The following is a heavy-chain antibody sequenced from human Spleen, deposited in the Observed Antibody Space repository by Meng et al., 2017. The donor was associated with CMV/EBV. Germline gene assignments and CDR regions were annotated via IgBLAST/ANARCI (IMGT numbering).Heavy chain of an antibody. V-gene: IGHV1-2*02. CDR2: INPNSGGT. CDR3: ASPFYSQVGDGVDV. J-gene: IGHJ6*02. CDR1: GYTFTGYY. Sequence: ASVKVSCKASGYTFTGYYMHWVRQAPGQGLEWMGWINPNSGGTNYAQKFQGRVTMTRDTSISTAYMELSRLRSDDTAIYFCASPFYSQVGDGVDVWGQGTTVTVSS. D-gene: IGHD4-11*01.